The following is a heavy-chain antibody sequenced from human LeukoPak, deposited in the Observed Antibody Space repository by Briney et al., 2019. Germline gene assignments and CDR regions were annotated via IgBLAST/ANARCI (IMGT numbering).Heavy chain of an antibody. CDR2: ISSSGSTI. CDR1: GFTFSSYE. J-gene: IGHJ4*02. V-gene: IGHV3-48*03. Sequence: GGSLRLSCAASGFTFSSYEMNWVRQAPGKGLEWVSYISSSGSTIYYADSVKGRFTISRDNSKNTLYLQMNSLRAEGTAVYYCSRVGVAFYYFDYWGQGTLVTVSS. D-gene: IGHD2-8*01. CDR3: SRVGVAFYYFDY.